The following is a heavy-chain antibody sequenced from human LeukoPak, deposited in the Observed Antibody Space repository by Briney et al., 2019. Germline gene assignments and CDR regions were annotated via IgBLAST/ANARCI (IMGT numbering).Heavy chain of an antibody. D-gene: IGHD2-21*02. V-gene: IGHV1-46*01. Sequence: ASVKVSCKASGYTFTSYGISWVRQAPGQGLEWMGIINPSGGSTSYAQKFQGRVTMTRDTSTSTVYMELSSLRSEDTAVYYCARDLNSGYCGGDCYSRAGGDYWGQGTLVTVSS. CDR2: INPSGGST. CDR1: GYTFTSYG. J-gene: IGHJ4*02. CDR3: ARDLNSGYCGGDCYSRAGGDY.